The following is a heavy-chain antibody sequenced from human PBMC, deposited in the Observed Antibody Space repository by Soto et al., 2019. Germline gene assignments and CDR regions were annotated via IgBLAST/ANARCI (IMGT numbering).Heavy chain of an antibody. V-gene: IGHV4-31*03. CDR1: GGSISSGGYY. Sequence: PSETLSLTCTVSGGSISSGGYYWSWIRQHPGKGLEWIGYIYYSGSTYYNPSLKSRVTISVDTSKNQFSLKLSSVTAADTAVYYCATGGFEGGYRYGRNWYFDLWGRGTLVTVSS. CDR3: ATGGFEGGYRYGRNWYFDL. D-gene: IGHD5-18*01. J-gene: IGHJ2*01. CDR2: IYYSGST.